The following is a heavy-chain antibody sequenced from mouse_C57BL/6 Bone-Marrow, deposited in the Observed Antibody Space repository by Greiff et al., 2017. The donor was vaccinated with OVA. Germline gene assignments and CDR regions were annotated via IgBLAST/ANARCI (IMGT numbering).Heavy chain of an antibody. CDR3: TSPAYYSNYIDC. D-gene: IGHD2-5*01. CDR2: IDPEGGDT. V-gene: IGHV14-1*01. J-gene: IGHJ2*01. Sequence: VQLQQSGAELVRPGASVKLSCTASGFNIKDYYMHWVKQRPEQGLEWIGRIDPEGGDTEYAPKFQGKATMTADTSSNPAYLQLSSLTSEDTAVYYCTSPAYYSNYIDCWGRGTTLTVSA. CDR1: GFNIKDYY.